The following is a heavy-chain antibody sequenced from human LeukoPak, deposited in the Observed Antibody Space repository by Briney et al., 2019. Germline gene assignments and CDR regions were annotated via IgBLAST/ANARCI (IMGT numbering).Heavy chain of an antibody. D-gene: IGHD1-14*01. V-gene: IGHV3-30*03. CDR2: ISYDGNKK. CDR3: ARGVTTWYKDPFGD. J-gene: IGHJ4*02. CDR1: GFTFSSYN. Sequence: GGSLRLSCSASGFTFSSYNMHWVRQAPGKGLEWLAFISYDGNKKFYEDSVTGRFTISRDNFKNTMYLQMNSLRAEDTAVYYCARGVTTWYKDPFGDWGQGTRVTVSS.